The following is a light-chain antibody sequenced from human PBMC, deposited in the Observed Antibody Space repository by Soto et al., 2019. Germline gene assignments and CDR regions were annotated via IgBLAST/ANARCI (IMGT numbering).Light chain of an antibody. V-gene: IGLV2-8*01. J-gene: IGLJ2*01. Sequence: QSVLTQPPSASGSPGQSVTISCTGTSSDIGRYNYVSWYQQEPGKAPKLMIYEVNKRPSGVPDRFSGSKSGNTASLTVSGLQAEDEADYYCSSYTGSNKLVIFGGGTTLTVL. CDR3: SSYTGSNKLVI. CDR2: EVN. CDR1: SSDIGRYNY.